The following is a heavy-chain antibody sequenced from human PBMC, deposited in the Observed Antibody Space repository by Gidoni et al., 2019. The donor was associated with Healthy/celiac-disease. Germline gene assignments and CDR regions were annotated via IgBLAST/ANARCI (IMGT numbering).Heavy chain of an antibody. CDR3: ARGVDGAFDI. Sequence: EVQLVESGGGLVKPGGYLRLSCAASGFTFSSDSMNWVRQAPGKGLEWVSSISSSSSYIYYADSVKGRFTISRDNAKNSLYLQMNSLRAEDTAVYYCARGVDGAFDIWGQGTMVTVSS. V-gene: IGHV3-21*01. D-gene: IGHD5-12*01. CDR1: GFTFSSDS. J-gene: IGHJ3*02. CDR2: ISSSSSYI.